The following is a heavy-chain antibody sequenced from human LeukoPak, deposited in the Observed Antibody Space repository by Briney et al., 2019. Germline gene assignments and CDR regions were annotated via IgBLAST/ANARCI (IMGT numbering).Heavy chain of an antibody. CDR1: GYTFTGYY. V-gene: IGHV1-2*02. CDR2: INPNSGGT. J-gene: IGHJ4*02. CDR3: ARGSFGGMVTLFDY. D-gene: IGHD5-18*01. Sequence: ASAKVSCKASGYTFTGYYMHWVRQAPGQGLEWMGWINPNSGGTNYAQKFQGRVTMTRDTSISTAYMELSRLRSDDTAVYYCARGSFGGMVTLFDYWGQGTLVTVSS.